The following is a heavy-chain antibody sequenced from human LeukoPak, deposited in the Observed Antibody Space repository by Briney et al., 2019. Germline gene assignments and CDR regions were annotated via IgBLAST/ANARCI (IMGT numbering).Heavy chain of an antibody. CDR3: TSFYGGKGALDI. V-gene: IGHV4-59*01. J-gene: IGHJ3*02. Sequence: SETLSLTCTVSGGSISSYYWSWIRQPPGEGLEWIGYIYYSGSTNYNPSLKSRVTISVDTSKNQFSLKLSSVTAADTAVYYCTSFYGGKGALDIWGQGTMVTVSS. CDR1: GGSISSYY. CDR2: IYYSGST. D-gene: IGHD4-23*01.